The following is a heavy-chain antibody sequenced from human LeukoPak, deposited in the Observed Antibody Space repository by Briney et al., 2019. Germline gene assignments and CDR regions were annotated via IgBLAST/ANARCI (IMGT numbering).Heavy chain of an antibody. V-gene: IGHV5-51*01. J-gene: IGHJ6*02. CDR2: IYPGDSDT. Sequence: GEPLKISCKGLGFSFSSYWNAWVRQRPGKGLEWMGIIYPGDSDTRYSPSFQGQVTISADKSISTAYLQWSSLKASDTAMYYCARLIAAAGSHYYYYGMDVWGQGTTVTVSS. D-gene: IGHD6-13*01. CDR3: ARLIAAAGSHYYYYGMDV. CDR1: GFSFSSYW.